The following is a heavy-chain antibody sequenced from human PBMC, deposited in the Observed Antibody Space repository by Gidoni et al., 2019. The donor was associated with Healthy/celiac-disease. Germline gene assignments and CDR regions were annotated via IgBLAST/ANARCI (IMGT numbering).Heavy chain of an antibody. CDR1: GFPFDDYA. Sequence: EVQLVESGGGLVQPGRSLRLSCAASGFPFDDYAMHWVRQAPGKGLEWVSGISWNSGSIGYADSVKGRFTISRDNAKNSLYLQMNSLRAEDTALYYCAKDNSFMANDAFDIWGQGTMVTVSS. CDR3: AKDNSFMANDAFDI. CDR2: ISWNSGSI. J-gene: IGHJ3*02. D-gene: IGHD3-3*02. V-gene: IGHV3-9*01.